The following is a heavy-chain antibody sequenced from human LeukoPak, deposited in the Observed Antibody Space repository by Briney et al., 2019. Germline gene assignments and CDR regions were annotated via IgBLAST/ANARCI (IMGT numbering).Heavy chain of an antibody. J-gene: IGHJ4*02. D-gene: IGHD3-10*01. V-gene: IGHV3-74*01. CDR3: ARERVMYYYGAGSPDY. CDR1: GFTFSRYW. Sequence: PGGSLRLSCAAPGFTFSRYWMHWVRQGPGKGLVWVSRINSDGSSTSYADSVKGRFTISRDNAKNTLYLQMNSLRAEDTAVYYCARERVMYYYGAGSPDYWGQGTLVTVSS. CDR2: INSDGSST.